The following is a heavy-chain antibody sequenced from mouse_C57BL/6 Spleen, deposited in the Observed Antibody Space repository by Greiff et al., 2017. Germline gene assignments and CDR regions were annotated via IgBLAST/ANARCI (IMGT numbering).Heavy chain of an antibody. CDR3: ARRGWDYDGTY. J-gene: IGHJ3*01. D-gene: IGHD1-1*01. CDR1: GYTFTSYG. Sequence: QVQLKESGAELARPGASVKLSCKASGYTFTSYGISWVKQRTGQGLEWIGEIYPRSGNTYYNEKFKGKATLTADKSSSTAYMELRSLTSEDSAVXFCARRGWDYDGTYWGQGTLVTVSA. CDR2: IYPRSGNT. V-gene: IGHV1-81*01.